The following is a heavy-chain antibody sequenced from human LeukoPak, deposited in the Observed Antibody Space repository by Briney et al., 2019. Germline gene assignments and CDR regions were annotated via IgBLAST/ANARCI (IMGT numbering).Heavy chain of an antibody. Sequence: GESLKISCEGSGYSFSNYWIGWVRQMPGKGLEWMGSIYPDESQTRYRPSFQGQVTISADKSISTAYLQWSSLKASDTAMYYCARLNADTGWFSFDYWGQGTLVTVSS. CDR1: GYSFSNYW. D-gene: IGHD6-19*01. V-gene: IGHV5-51*01. J-gene: IGHJ4*02. CDR2: IYPDESQT. CDR3: ARLNADTGWFSFDY.